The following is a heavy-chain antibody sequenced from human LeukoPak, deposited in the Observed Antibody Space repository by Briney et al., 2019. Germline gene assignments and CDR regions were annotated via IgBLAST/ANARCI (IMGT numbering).Heavy chain of an antibody. V-gene: IGHV3-9*01. J-gene: IGHJ6*03. CDR3: AKGYCRSTSCYYYYYMDV. CDR2: ISWNSGSI. D-gene: IGHD2-2*01. CDR1: GFTFDDYA. Sequence: GGSLRLSCAASGFTFDDYALHWVRQAPGKGVAWVSGISWNSGSIGYADSVKGRFTISRDNAKNSLYLQMNSLRAEDTALYFCAKGYCRSTSCYYYYYMDVWGKET.